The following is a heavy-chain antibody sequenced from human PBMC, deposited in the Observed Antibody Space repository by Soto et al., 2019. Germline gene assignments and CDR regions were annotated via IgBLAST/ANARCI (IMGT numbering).Heavy chain of an antibody. Sequence: SETLSLTCTVSGGSISSYYWSWIRQPPGKGLEWIGYIYYSGSTNYNPSLKSRVTISVDTSKNQFSLKLSSVTAADTAVYYCARLPSRYSSGWYYFDYWGQGTLVTVSS. CDR3: ARLPSRYSSGWYYFDY. CDR2: IYYSGST. V-gene: IGHV4-59*08. CDR1: GGSISSYY. D-gene: IGHD6-19*01. J-gene: IGHJ4*02.